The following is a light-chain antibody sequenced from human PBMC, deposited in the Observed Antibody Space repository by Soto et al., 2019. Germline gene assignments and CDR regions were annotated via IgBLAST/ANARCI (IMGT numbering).Light chain of an antibody. V-gene: IGKV1-39*01. CDR3: PLTFFLPIT. J-gene: IGKJ5*01. CDR2: AAF. CDR1: QSISTY. Sequence: NQIKKSPSSLSASVEDIVIITFRASQSISTYLNWYQQKPEKAPNLLIYAAFNLQSGVPSRFSGTRSGTDFTLTISSLQPEDFATYYCPLTFFLPITFGQVRRLEVK.